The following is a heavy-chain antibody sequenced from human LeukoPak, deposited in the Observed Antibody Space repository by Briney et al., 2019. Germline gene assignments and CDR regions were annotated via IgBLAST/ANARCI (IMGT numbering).Heavy chain of an antibody. V-gene: IGHV3-21*01. J-gene: IGHJ6*04. D-gene: IGHD3-3*01. CDR2: ISRSSTNI. Sequence: GGSLRLSCAASGFIFSSYSMDWVRQAPGKGLEWVSSISRSSTNIYYADSVKGRFTISRDNAKNSLYLQMNSLRAEGTAVYYCASLRFLELLAWGKGTTVTVSS. CDR3: ASLRFLELLA. CDR1: GFIFSSYS.